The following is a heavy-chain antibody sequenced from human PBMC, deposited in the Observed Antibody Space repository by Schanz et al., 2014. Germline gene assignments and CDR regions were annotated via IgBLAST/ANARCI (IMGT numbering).Heavy chain of an antibody. J-gene: IGHJ5*02. V-gene: IGHV3-33*01. CDR1: GFTFSSYG. CDR3: ASARCFTCPDYWFAP. D-gene: IGHD3-16*01. Sequence: QVQLVESGGGVVQPGRSLRLSCAASGFTFSSYGMHWVRQAPGKGLEWVAVIWYDGNNKFYADSVKGRFIISRDNSKTTLDLQMNSLRDEDTAVYYCASARCFTCPDYWFAPWGQGTLVTVSS. CDR2: IWYDGNNK.